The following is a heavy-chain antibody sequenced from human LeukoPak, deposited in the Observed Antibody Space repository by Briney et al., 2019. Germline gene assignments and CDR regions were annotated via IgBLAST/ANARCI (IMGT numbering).Heavy chain of an antibody. Sequence: SVKVSCKASGFTFTSSAVQWVRQARGQRLEWIGWIVVGSGNTNYAQTFQERVTITRDMSTSTAYMELSSLRSEDTAVYYCAADLSVVVAAKGSLDPWGQGTLVTVSS. CDR1: GFTFTSSA. CDR2: IVVGSGNT. J-gene: IGHJ5*02. V-gene: IGHV1-58*01. D-gene: IGHD2-15*01. CDR3: AADLSVVVAAKGSLDP.